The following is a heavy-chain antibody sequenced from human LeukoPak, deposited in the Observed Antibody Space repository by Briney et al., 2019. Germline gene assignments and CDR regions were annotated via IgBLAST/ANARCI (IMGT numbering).Heavy chain of an antibody. CDR2: IYYSGST. J-gene: IGHJ4*02. Sequence: SETLSLTCTVSGGSISSSSYYWGWIRQPPGKGLEWIGSIYYSGSTYYNPSLKSRVTISVDTSKNQFSLKLSSVPAADTAVYYCARLGDRIDYWGQGTLVTVSS. CDR3: ARLGDRIDY. CDR1: GGSISSSSYY. D-gene: IGHD2-21*02. V-gene: IGHV4-39*01.